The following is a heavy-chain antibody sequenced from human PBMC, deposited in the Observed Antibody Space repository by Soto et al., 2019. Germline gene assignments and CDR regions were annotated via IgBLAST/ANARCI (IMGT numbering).Heavy chain of an antibody. V-gene: IGHV3-30*18. J-gene: IGHJ6*02. D-gene: IGHD3-10*02. CDR2: ISYDGSNK. CDR1: GFTFSSYG. Sequence: GGSLRLSCAASGFTFSSYGMHWVRQAPGKGLEWVAVISYDGSNKYYADSVKGRFTISRDNSKNTLYLQMNSLRAEDTAVYYCAKARVRGVAYYGMDVWGQGTTVTVSS. CDR3: AKARVRGVAYYGMDV.